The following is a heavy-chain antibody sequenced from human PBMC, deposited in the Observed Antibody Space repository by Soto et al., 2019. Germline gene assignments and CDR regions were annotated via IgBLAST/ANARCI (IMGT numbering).Heavy chain of an antibody. CDR2: IDPKSGDT. Sequence: QVQLVQSGAEVKKPGASVKVSCKASEYTFTGYYIHWVRQAPGQGLEWMGWIDPKSGDTSHAQKFQGRVTMTRDTSISTAYMELSSLRSDDTALYYCARRGVWFGEIDYWCQGTLVTVSS. CDR3: ARRGVWFGEIDY. J-gene: IGHJ4*02. V-gene: IGHV1-2*02. D-gene: IGHD3-10*01. CDR1: EYTFTGYY.